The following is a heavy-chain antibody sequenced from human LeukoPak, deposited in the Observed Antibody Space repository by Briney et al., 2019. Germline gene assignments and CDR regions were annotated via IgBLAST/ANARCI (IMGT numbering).Heavy chain of an antibody. D-gene: IGHD6-13*01. CDR1: GFTFSSYA. J-gene: IGHJ5*02. Sequence: GRSLRLSCAASGFTFSSYAMHWVRQAPGKGLEWVAVISYDGSNKYYADSVKGRFTISRDNSKNTLYLQMNSLRAEDMAVYYCARDPYIAAAGMIWFDPWGQGTLVTVSS. V-gene: IGHV3-30-3*01. CDR3: ARDPYIAAAGMIWFDP. CDR2: ISYDGSNK.